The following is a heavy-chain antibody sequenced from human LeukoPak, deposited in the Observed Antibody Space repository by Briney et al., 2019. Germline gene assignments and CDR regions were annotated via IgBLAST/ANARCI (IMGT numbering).Heavy chain of an antibody. Sequence: PGGSLRLSCAASRFTFSSYGMHWVRQAPGKGLEWVAYIQYDGSNEQYADSVKGRFSISRDSSKNILYLQMNSLRAEDTAVYYCARIAVAGTRKGNYFDYWGQGTLVTVSS. CDR3: ARIAVAGTRKGNYFDY. D-gene: IGHD6-19*01. CDR2: IQYDGSNE. V-gene: IGHV3-30*02. CDR1: RFTFSSYG. J-gene: IGHJ4*02.